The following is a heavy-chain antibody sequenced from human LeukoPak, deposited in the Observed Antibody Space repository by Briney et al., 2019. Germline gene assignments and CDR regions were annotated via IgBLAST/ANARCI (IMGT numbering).Heavy chain of an antibody. CDR2: IIPILGIA. CDR1: GYTFTGYY. CDR3: AIIDSSSRYGLGDY. V-gene: IGHV1-69*02. D-gene: IGHD6-13*01. Sequence: SVKVSCKASGYTFTGYYMHWVRQAPGQGLEWMGRIIPILGIANYAQKFQGRVTITADKSTSTAYMELSSLRSEDTAVYYCAIIDSSSRYGLGDYWGQGTLVTVSS. J-gene: IGHJ4*02.